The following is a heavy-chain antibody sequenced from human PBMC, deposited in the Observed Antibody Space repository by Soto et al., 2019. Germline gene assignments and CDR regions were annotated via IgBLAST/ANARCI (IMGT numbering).Heavy chain of an antibody. Sequence: GGPLRLSCAASGFTFSNAWMSWVRQAPGKGLEWVGRIKSKTDGGTTDYAAPVKGRFTISRDDSKNTLYLQMNSLKTEDTAVYYCTTVYYYDSSGDYYYYYGMDVWGQGTTVTV. J-gene: IGHJ6*02. CDR3: TTVYYYDSSGDYYYYYGMDV. V-gene: IGHV3-15*01. CDR2: IKSKTDGGTT. CDR1: GFTFSNAW. D-gene: IGHD3-22*01.